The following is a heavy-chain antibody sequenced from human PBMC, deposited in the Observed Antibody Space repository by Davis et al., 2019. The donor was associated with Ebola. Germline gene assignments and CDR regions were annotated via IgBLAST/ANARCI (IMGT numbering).Heavy chain of an antibody. D-gene: IGHD2-2*01. V-gene: IGHV4-4*09. CDR1: GGSMNNYY. CDR2: IQGSGST. CDR3: ASPHQIRGKDYFDL. J-gene: IGHJ4*02. Sequence: PSETLSLTCTVSGGSMNNYYWNWIRQAPGKSLEWIGWIQGSGSTNYNPSLKSRLAMSVDTSRTQFSLKLTSVPAADTAVYYCASPHQIRGKDYFDLWGQGTLVTVSS.